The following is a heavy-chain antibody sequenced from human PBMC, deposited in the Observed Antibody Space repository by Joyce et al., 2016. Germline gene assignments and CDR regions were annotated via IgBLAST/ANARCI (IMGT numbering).Heavy chain of an antibody. V-gene: IGHV5-51*01. CDR3: ARMSSEGMGYYYMDV. CDR1: GHTFTSYW. CDR2: IYLTDSDT. J-gene: IGHJ6*04. D-gene: IGHD2-15*01. Sequence: EVQLVQSGAEVRKPGESLMISCKGSGHTFTSYWLAWVRQMPGKGLECVGLIYLTDSDTRYSPSFRGQVTSAVDKSISTAYLEWSSLKASDSAMYYCARMSSEGMGYYYMDVWGKGTTVIVSS.